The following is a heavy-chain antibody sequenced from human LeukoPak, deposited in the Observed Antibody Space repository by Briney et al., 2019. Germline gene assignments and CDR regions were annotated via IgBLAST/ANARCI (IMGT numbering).Heavy chain of an antibody. CDR3: ARDRVSYCGGDCSNWFDP. V-gene: IGHV3-74*01. CDR2: INSDGSST. Sequence: GGFLRLSCAASGFTFSSYWMHWVRQAPGKGLVWVSRINSDGSSTSYADSVKGRFTISRDNAKNTLYLQMNSLRAEDTAVYYCARDRVSYCGGDCSNWFDPWGQGTLVTVSS. J-gene: IGHJ5*02. D-gene: IGHD2-21*02. CDR1: GFTFSSYW.